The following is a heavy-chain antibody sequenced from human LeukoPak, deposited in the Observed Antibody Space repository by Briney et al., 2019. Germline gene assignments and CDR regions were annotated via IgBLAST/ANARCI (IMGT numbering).Heavy chain of an antibody. Sequence: ASVKVSCKASGYTFTSYYVHWVRQAPGQGLEWMGGIIPIFGTANYAQKFQGRVTITTDESTSTAYMELSSLRSEDTAVYYCASVAAAGTIWFDPWGQGTLVTVSS. CDR3: ASVAAAGTIWFDP. CDR2: IIPIFGTA. J-gene: IGHJ5*02. V-gene: IGHV1-69*05. CDR1: GYTFTSYY. D-gene: IGHD6-13*01.